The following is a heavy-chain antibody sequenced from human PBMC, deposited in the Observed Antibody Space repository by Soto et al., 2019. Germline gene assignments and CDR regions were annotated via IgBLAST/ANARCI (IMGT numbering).Heavy chain of an antibody. J-gene: IGHJ5*02. V-gene: IGHV3-9*01. CDR1: GFTFDDYA. CDR2: ISWNSGSI. CDR3: AKAPHARVTTREDWFDP. D-gene: IGHD4-17*01. Sequence: GGSLRLSCAASGFTFDDYAMHWVRQAPGKGLEWVSGISWNSGSIGYADSVKGRFTISRDNAKNSLYLQMNSLRAEDTALYYCAKAPHARVTTREDWFDPWGQGTLVTVSS.